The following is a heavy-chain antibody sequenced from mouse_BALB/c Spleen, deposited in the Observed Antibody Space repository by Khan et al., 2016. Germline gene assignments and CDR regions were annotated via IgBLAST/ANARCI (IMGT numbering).Heavy chain of an antibody. CDR2: ISYSGST. CDR1: DYSITSDYA. Sequence: EVQLQESGPGLVKPSQSLSLTCTVTDYSITSDYAWNWIRQFPGNKLEWMGYISYSGSTSYNPSLKSRISITRDTSKNQFFLQLNSVTTEDTATYYCARNDFFDYWGQGTTLTVSS. J-gene: IGHJ2*01. CDR3: ARNDFFDY. V-gene: IGHV3-2*02.